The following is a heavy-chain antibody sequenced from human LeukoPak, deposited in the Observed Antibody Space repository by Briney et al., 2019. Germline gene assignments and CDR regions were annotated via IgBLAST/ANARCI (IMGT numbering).Heavy chain of an antibody. D-gene: IGHD3-22*01. CDR2: IYYSGST. CDR3: ASQYYYDSSGYYLSD. V-gene: IGHV4-39*01. CDR1: GVSISSSSYY. Sequence: PSETLSLTCTVSGVSISSSSYYWGWLRQPPGKGLEWIGSIYYSGSTYYNPSLKSRVTISVDTSKNQFSLKLSSVTAADTAVYSCASQYYYDSSGYYLSDWGQGTLVTVSS. J-gene: IGHJ4*02.